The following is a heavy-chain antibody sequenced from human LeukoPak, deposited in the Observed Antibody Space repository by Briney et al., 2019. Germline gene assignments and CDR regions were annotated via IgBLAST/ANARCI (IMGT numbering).Heavy chain of an antibody. J-gene: IGHJ4*02. D-gene: IGHD2-21*01. Sequence: SETLSLTRTVSGGSISSSSWSWIRQPAGKGLEWIGRFYTSGSTNYNYNPSLKSRVTMSVDTSKNQFSLKLSSVTAADTAVYYCARDPNSALWGQGTLVTVSS. CDR1: GGSISSSS. V-gene: IGHV4-4*07. CDR2: FYTSGST. CDR3: ARDPNSAL.